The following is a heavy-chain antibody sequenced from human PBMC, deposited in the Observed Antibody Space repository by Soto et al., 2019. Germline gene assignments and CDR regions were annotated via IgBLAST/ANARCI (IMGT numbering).Heavy chain of an antibody. CDR1: GFTFSSYG. CDR2: ISYDGSNK. CDR3: AKDQEDGYFDY. V-gene: IGHV3-30*18. Sequence: ESGGGVVQPGRSLRLSCAASGFTFSSYGMHWVRQAPGKGLEWVAVISYDGSNKYYADSVKGRFTISRDNSKNTLYLQMNSLRAEDTAVYYCAKDQEDGYFDYWGQGTLVTVSS. J-gene: IGHJ4*02.